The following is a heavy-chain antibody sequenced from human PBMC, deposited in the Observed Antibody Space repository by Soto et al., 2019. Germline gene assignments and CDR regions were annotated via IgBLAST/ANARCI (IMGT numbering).Heavy chain of an antibody. CDR1: GFTFRSSW. J-gene: IGHJ6*02. Sequence: EVQLVESGGGLVQPGGSLRLSCVASGFTFRSSWMHWVRQAPGKGLVWVSHINNDESSTSYVDSVKGRFTISRDNAKNSLYLQMNSLRDEDTAVYYCARPEYSSSSYGMDVWGQGTTVTVSS. V-gene: IGHV3-74*01. CDR2: INNDESST. D-gene: IGHD6-6*01. CDR3: ARPEYSSSSYGMDV.